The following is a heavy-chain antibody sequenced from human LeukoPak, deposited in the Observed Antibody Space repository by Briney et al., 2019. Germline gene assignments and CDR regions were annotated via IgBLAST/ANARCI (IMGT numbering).Heavy chain of an antibody. V-gene: IGHV3-21*01. J-gene: IGHJ4*02. CDR1: GFDFGGYT. D-gene: IGHD5-18*01. CDR2: ITSSSGDI. CDR3: ARLRGYSYGYGDY. Sequence: GGSLRLSCAASGFDFGGYTMTWVRQAPVRGREGVSAITSSSGDIYYADSGQGRFTISRDNAKNSLYLQMVSLRAEDTAVYYCARLRGYSYGYGDYWGQGTLVTVSS.